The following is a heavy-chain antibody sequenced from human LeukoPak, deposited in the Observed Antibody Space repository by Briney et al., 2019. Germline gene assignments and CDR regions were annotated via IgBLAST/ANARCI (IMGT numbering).Heavy chain of an antibody. Sequence: PSETLSLTCTVSGGSISSYYWSWIRQPPGKGLEWIGYIYYSGSTNYNPSLKSRVTISVDTSKNQFSLKLSSVTAADTAVYYCARISYYDFWSGYYPWDYYYYMDVWGKGTTVTVSS. CDR3: ARISYYDFWSGYYPWDYYYYMDV. V-gene: IGHV4-59*01. J-gene: IGHJ6*03. CDR1: GGSISSYY. CDR2: IYYSGST. D-gene: IGHD3-3*01.